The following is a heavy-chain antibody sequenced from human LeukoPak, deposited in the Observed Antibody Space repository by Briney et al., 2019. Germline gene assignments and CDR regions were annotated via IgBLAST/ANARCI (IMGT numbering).Heavy chain of an antibody. D-gene: IGHD2-21*01. Sequence: PGGSLRLSCAAPGFTFSNFWMSWVRQAPGKGLEWVANIKQDESEKYYVDSVKGRFTISRDNARNSLYLQMSSLRAEDTAIYYCTSTDCGDDCYHRYYFYMDVWGKGTMVTVSS. CDR2: IKQDESEK. J-gene: IGHJ6*03. CDR1: GFTFSNFW. V-gene: IGHV3-7*01. CDR3: TSTDCGDDCYHRYYFYMDV.